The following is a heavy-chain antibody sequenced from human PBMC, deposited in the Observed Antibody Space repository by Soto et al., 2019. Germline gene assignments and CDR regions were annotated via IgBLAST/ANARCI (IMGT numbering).Heavy chain of an antibody. J-gene: IGHJ6*01. D-gene: IGHD2-2*01. V-gene: IGHV1-69*01. Sequence: QVQLVQSGAEVKKPGSSVKVSCKASGVTFGSYAISWVRQAPGQGLEWMGGIIPIPGTANYAQKFQGRVTIAADESTSAAHTELSSLRSEDTAVYYCARSQGSSTRLEIYYYCYYGMDVWGQGTTVSVSS. CDR1: GVTFGSYA. CDR3: ARSQGSSTRLEIYYYCYYGMDV. CDR2: IIPIPGTA.